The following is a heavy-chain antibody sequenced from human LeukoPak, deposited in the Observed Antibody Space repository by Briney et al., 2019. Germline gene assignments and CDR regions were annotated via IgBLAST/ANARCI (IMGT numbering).Heavy chain of an antibody. CDR2: INYSGST. CDR3: ARQGGGYAHWFDP. Sequence: SETLSLTCTVSGASITTYYWSWIRQPPGKGLEWIGYINYSGSTNYNPSLKSRVTISVDTSKNQFPLKLSSVTAADTAVYYCARQGGGYAHWFDPWGQGTLVTVPS. D-gene: IGHD3-22*01. CDR1: GASITTYY. V-gene: IGHV4-59*08. J-gene: IGHJ5*02.